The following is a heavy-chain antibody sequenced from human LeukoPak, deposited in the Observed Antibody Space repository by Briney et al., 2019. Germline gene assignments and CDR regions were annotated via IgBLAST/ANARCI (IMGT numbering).Heavy chain of an antibody. V-gene: IGHV7-4-1*02. D-gene: IGHD3-22*01. Sequence: ASVKVSCKASGYTFTSYAMNWLRQAPGQGLEWMGWINTNTGNPTYAQGFTGRFVFSLDTSVSTAYLQISSLKAEDTAVYYCARAPDSSGYYYGGFGDWGQGTLVTVSS. CDR1: GYTFTSYA. CDR3: ARAPDSSGYYYGGFGD. J-gene: IGHJ4*02. CDR2: INTNTGNP.